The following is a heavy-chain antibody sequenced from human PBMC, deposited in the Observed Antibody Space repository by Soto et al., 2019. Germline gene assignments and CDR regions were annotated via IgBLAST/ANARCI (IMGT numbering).Heavy chain of an antibody. D-gene: IGHD1-26*01. CDR3: ARDQRSSGSCFDY. J-gene: IGHJ4*02. Sequence: GGSLRLSCAASGFSFSSYSMNWVRQAPGKGLEWISYISSSSTTIKYADSVKGRFTISRDNAKNSLFLQMDSLRDEDTAVYYCARDQRSSGSCFDYWGQGTLVTVSS. V-gene: IGHV3-48*02. CDR1: GFSFSSYS. CDR2: ISSSSTTI.